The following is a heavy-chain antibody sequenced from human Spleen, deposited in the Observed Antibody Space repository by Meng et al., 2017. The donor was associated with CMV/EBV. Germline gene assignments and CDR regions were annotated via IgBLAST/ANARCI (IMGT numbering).Heavy chain of an antibody. V-gene: IGHV1-2*02. D-gene: IGHD5-12*01. CDR3: VRDPDNNEWLQVHFYHGMDV. CDR1: GDSFADYN. Sequence: ASVKVCCKATGDSFADYNIHWFRQAPGQGLEWMGWINPNSGGTNYARNFQDRVTLTRDTSINTAYMVRSRLTSGDTAVYYCVRDPDNNEWLQVHFYHGMDVWGQGTTVTVSS. CDR2: INPNSGGT. J-gene: IGHJ6*02.